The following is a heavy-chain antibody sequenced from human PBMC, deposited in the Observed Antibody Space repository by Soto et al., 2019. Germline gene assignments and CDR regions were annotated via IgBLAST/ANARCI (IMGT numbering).Heavy chain of an antibody. Sequence: SETLSLTCGVYGGSFSGYYWSWIRQPPGKGLEWIGEINHSGSTNYNPSLKSRVTISVDTSKNQFSLKLSSVTAADTAVYYCARKMRIAAAGTSYYYYGMDVWGQGTTVT. CDR1: GGSFSGYY. J-gene: IGHJ6*02. CDR3: ARKMRIAAAGTSYYYYGMDV. D-gene: IGHD6-13*01. CDR2: INHSGST. V-gene: IGHV4-34*01.